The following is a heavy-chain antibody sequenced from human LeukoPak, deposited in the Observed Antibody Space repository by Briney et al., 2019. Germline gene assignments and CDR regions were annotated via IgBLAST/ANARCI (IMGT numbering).Heavy chain of an antibody. CDR2: IYYSGST. CDR3: ARAFDSRCDP. J-gene: IGHJ5*02. V-gene: IGHV4-39*07. D-gene: IGHD2-21*01. Sequence: PSETLFLTCTVSGGSISSSSYYWGWIRQPPGKGLEWIGSIYYSGSTYYNPSLKSRVTISVDTSKNQFSLKLSSVTAADTAVYYCARAFDSRCDPWGQGTLVTVSS. CDR1: GGSISSSSYY.